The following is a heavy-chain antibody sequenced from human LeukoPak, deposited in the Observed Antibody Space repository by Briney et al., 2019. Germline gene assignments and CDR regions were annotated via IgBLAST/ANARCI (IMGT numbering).Heavy chain of an antibody. CDR1: GFTFSSYG. V-gene: IGHV3-30*18. CDR3: AKAPVAGIYFDY. CDR2: ISYDGSNK. Sequence: PGGSLRLSCAASGFTFSSYGMHWVRQAPGKGLEWVAVISYDGSNKYYADSVKGRFTISRDNSKNTLYLQMNSLRAEDTAVYCCAKAPVAGIYFDYWGQGTLVTVSS. J-gene: IGHJ4*02. D-gene: IGHD6-19*01.